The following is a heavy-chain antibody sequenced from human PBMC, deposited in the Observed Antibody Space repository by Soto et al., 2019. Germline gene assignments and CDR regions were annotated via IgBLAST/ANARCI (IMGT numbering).Heavy chain of an antibody. CDR2: ISAYNGST. J-gene: IGHJ4*02. Sequence: QVQLVQSGAEVKKPGASVKVSCKASGYTFTSYGISWVRQAPGQGLEWMGWISAYNGSTNYAQKLQGRVTMTTDTSTSTAYMELRSLRSDDTAVYYCARDDSSGYRDPDFDYWGQGTLVTVSS. CDR1: GYTFTSYG. CDR3: ARDDSSGYRDPDFDY. V-gene: IGHV1-18*01. D-gene: IGHD3-22*01.